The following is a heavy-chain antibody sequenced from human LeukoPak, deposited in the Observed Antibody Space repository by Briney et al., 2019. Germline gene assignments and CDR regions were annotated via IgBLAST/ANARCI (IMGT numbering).Heavy chain of an antibody. CDR3: TSSFGQLSFFDY. CDR2: IRGKVYGATT. V-gene: IGHV3-49*04. CDR1: GFTFGGYS. D-gene: IGHD3-10*01. Sequence: GGSLRLSCSTSGFTFGGYSMSWVRQAPGKGLEWVGFIRGKVYGATTEYAASVKGRFTISRDDSKSIAYLQMNSLKTEDTAVYYCTSSFGQLSFFDYWGRGTLVTVSS. J-gene: IGHJ4*02.